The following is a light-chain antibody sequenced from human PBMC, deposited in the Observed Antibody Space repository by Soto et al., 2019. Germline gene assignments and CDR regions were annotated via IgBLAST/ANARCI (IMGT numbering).Light chain of an antibody. Sequence: DIQMSQSTSTLSASVGDRVTITCRASQSISNWLAWYQQKPGKAPKLLIYKASTLQSGVPSRFSGSGSGTEFTLTISILQPDDFATYYCQQYSNYYTFGQGTNLEI. CDR3: QQYSNYYT. CDR1: QSISNW. CDR2: KAS. J-gene: IGKJ2*01. V-gene: IGKV1-5*03.